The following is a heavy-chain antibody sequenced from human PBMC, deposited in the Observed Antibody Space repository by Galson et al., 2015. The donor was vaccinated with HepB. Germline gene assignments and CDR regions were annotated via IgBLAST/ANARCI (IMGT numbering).Heavy chain of an antibody. J-gene: IGHJ5*01. D-gene: IGHD3-3*01. CDR2: LSTYNGNT. CDR1: GYNFNTHG. Sequence: SVKVSCKASGYNFNTHGISWVRQAPGQGLEWMGWLSTYNGNTKYAQKFQDRVTMTRDTSTSTAYMELRSLISDDTAVYYCARGMTTGVDFWCGYDKTWFDSWGPGTPVTVSS. V-gene: IGHV1-18*01. CDR3: ARGMTTGVDFWCGYDKTWFDS.